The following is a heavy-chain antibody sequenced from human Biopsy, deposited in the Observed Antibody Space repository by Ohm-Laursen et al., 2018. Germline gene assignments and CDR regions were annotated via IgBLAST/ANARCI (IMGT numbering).Heavy chain of an antibody. V-gene: IGHV1-2*05. CDR1: GYDFLDFH. J-gene: IGHJ5*02. D-gene: IGHD5/OR15-5a*01. Sequence: GASVKVSCKASGYDFLDFHIHWVRQVPGQGLEWIGHINPHTGVTKCAQKFLDRITMTGDTSISTAYMDLSRLTSADTGIYYCARPSGGVSTIGLDPWGQGTLVIVSS. CDR3: ARPSGGVSTIGLDP. CDR2: INPHTGVT.